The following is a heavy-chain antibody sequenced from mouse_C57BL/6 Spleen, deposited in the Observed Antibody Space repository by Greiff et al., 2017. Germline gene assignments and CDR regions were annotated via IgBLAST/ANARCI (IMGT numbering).Heavy chain of an antibody. J-gene: IGHJ4*01. CDR2: IWRGGST. CDR3: ANYDPDYYAMDY. Sequence: QVQLKESGPGLVQPSQSLSITCTVSGFSLTSYGVHWVRQSPGKGLEWLGVIWRGGSTDYNAAFMSRLSITKDNSKSQVFFKMNSLQADDTAIYYSANYDPDYYAMDYWGQGTSVTVSS. CDR1: GFSLTSYG. D-gene: IGHD2-3*01. V-gene: IGHV2-5*01.